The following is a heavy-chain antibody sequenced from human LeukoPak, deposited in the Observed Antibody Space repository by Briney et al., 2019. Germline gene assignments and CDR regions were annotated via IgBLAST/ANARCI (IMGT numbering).Heavy chain of an antibody. CDR1: GFTFSSYV. J-gene: IGHJ4*02. Sequence: GGSLRLSCAASGFTFSSYVMGWVRQAPGKGLEWVSSISGSGESTHYADSVKGRFTISSDRSKNTLYLQMNSLRAEDTAVYYCAKGGPRDYWGQGTLVTVSS. CDR3: AKGGPRDY. CDR2: ISGSGEST. V-gene: IGHV3-23*01.